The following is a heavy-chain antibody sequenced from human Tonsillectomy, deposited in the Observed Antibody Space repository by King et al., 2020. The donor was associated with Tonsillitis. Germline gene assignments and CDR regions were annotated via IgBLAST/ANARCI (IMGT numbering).Heavy chain of an antibody. J-gene: IGHJ5*01. D-gene: IGHD3-10*01. V-gene: IGHV3-30*02. CDR3: AKGGDGFGS. CDR1: GFTFSNYG. CDR2: IRSDGSDK. Sequence: HVQLVESGGGVVQPGGSLRLSCAASGFTFSNYGMHWVRQAPGKGPEWVAFIRSDGSDKFYADSVKGRFGISRDNSKNTLSLQMNSLRAEDTALHYCAKGGDGFGSWGQGTLVTVSS.